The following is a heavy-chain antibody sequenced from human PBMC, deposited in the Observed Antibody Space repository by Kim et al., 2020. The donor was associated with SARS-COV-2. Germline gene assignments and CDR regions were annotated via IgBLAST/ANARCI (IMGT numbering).Heavy chain of an antibody. Sequence: SETLSLTCAVYGGSFSGYYWSWIRQPPGKGLEWIGEINHSGSTNYNPSLKSRVTISVDTSKNQFSLNLSSVTAADTAVYYCARIGRVGMHYYGSGSYRAPNWFDPWGQGTLVTVSS. V-gene: IGHV4-34*01. CDR3: ARIGRVGMHYYGSGSYRAPNWFDP. CDR2: INHSGST. J-gene: IGHJ5*02. D-gene: IGHD3-10*01. CDR1: GGSFSGYY.